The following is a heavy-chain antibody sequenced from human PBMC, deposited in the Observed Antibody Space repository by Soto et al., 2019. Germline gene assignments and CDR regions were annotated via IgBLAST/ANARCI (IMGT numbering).Heavy chain of an antibody. D-gene: IGHD3-3*01. V-gene: IGHV3-48*03. Sequence: PGGSLRLSCAASGFTFSSYEMNWVRQAPGEGLEWISYISSSGSTIYYADSVKGRFTISRDNAKNSLYLQMNSLRAEDTAVYYCARDGEGITIFGVVIINAFDYWGQGTLVTVSS. CDR1: GFTFSSYE. CDR3: ARDGEGITIFGVVIINAFDY. J-gene: IGHJ4*02. CDR2: ISSSGSTI.